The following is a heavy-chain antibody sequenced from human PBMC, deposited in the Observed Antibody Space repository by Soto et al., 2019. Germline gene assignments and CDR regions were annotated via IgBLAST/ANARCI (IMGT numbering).Heavy chain of an antibody. V-gene: IGHV1-8*01. CDR3: ARWYGGNSGDY. CDR1: GYTFTSYD. Sequence: ASVKVSCKSSGYTFTSYDINCVRQATGQGPEWMGWMNPNSGDTHYAQTFQGRVTMTRNTSISTAYMELSSLRSEDTAMYYCARWYGGNSGDYWGQGTLVTVSS. D-gene: IGHD2-21*02. CDR2: MNPNSGDT. J-gene: IGHJ4*02.